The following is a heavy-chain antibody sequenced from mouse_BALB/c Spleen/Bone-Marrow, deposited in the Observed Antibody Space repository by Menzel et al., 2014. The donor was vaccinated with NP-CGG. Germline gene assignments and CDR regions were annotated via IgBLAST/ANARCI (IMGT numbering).Heavy chain of an antibody. Sequence: EVNVVESGGGLGQPGGSLKLSCAASGFDFRRYWMSWVRQAPGKGLEWIGEINPESSTINYTPSLKDKFIISRDNAKNTLYLQMSKVRSEYTSIYSCTRPGGTYLPWFVYWSQGTLVTVSA. CDR3: TRPGGTYLPWFVY. CDR1: GFDFRRYW. D-gene: IGHD5-1*01. CDR2: INPESSTI. V-gene: IGHV4-1*02. J-gene: IGHJ3*01.